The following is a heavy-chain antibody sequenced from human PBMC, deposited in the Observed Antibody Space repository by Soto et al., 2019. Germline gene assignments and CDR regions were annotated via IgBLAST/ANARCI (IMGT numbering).Heavy chain of an antibody. CDR3: ARDPDYDYGSGSDNRFDP. CDR2: ISAYNGNT. Sequence: QVQLVQSGAEVKKPGASVKVSCKASGYTFTSYGISWVRQAPGQGLEWMGWISAYNGNTNYAQKIQGRLTRTTDTATSTPYTELRSLRSDDTAVYYCARDPDYDYGSGSDNRFDPWGQGTLVTVSS. V-gene: IGHV1-18*01. D-gene: IGHD3-10*01. CDR1: GYTFTSYG. J-gene: IGHJ5*02.